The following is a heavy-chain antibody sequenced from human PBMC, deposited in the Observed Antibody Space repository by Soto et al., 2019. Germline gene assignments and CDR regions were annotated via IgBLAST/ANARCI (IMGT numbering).Heavy chain of an antibody. J-gene: IGHJ3*02. V-gene: IGHV3-48*04. D-gene: IGHD3-9*01. CDR1: GFTFSSYS. CDR2: ISSSSSTI. CDR3: ARGDYDILTGYAFDI. Sequence: GGSLRLSCAASGFTFSSYSMNWVRQAPGKGLEWVSYISSSSSTIYYADSVKGRFTISRDNAKNSLYLQMNSLRAEDTALYYCARGDYDILTGYAFDIWGQGTMVTVSS.